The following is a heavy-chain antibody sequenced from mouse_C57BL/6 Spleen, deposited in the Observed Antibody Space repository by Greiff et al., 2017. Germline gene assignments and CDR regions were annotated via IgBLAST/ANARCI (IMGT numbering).Heavy chain of an antibody. D-gene: IGHD2-5*01. Sequence: EVKLQESGPGLVKPSQSLSLTCSVTGYSITSGYYWNWIRQFPGNKLEWMGYISYDGSNNYNPSLKNRISITRDTSKNQFSLKLNSVTTEDTATYYCAREGYSNSVYFDVWGTGTTVTVSS. J-gene: IGHJ1*03. V-gene: IGHV3-6*01. CDR1: GYSITSGYY. CDR3: AREGYSNSVYFDV. CDR2: ISYDGSN.